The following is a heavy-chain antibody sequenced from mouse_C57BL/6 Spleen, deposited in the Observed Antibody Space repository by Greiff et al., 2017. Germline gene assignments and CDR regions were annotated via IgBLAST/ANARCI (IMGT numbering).Heavy chain of an antibody. CDR3: AMVPSYYYGSSDY. V-gene: IGHV1-74*01. J-gene: IGHJ2*01. D-gene: IGHD1-1*01. Sequence: QVPLQQPGAELVKPGASVKVSCKASGYTFTSYWMHWVKQRPGQGLEWIGRIHPSDSDTNYNQKFKGKATLTVDKSSSTAYMQLSSLTSEDSAVYYCAMVPSYYYGSSDYWGQGTTLTVSS. CDR2: IHPSDSDT. CDR1: GYTFTSYW.